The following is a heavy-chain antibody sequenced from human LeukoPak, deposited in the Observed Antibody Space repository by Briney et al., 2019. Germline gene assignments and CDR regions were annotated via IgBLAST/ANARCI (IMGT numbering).Heavy chain of an antibody. CDR2: IHTDVSST. J-gene: IGHJ6*03. V-gene: IGHV3-74*01. D-gene: IGHD3-10*01. CDR3: ARDSALPYYYYMDV. Sequence: GGSLRLSCEASGFTFSSYWMHWVRQAPGKGLVWVSRIHTDVSSTSYADSVEGRFTISRDNAKNTLYLQMNSLRVEDTAVYYCARDSALPYYYYMDVWGKGTTVTVSS. CDR1: GFTFSSYW.